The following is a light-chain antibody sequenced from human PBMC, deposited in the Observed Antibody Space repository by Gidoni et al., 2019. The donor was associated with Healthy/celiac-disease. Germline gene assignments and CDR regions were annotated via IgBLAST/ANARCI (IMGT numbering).Light chain of an antibody. CDR1: QSISSY. CDR2: AAS. Sequence: DIQMTQSPSSLSASVVDRVTITCRASQSISSYLNWYQQKPGKAPKLLIYAASSLQSGVPSRFSGSGSGTDFSLTISSRQPEDFATYYCQQSYSTLALTFGGGTKVEIK. CDR3: QQSYSTLALT. V-gene: IGKV1-39*01. J-gene: IGKJ4*01.